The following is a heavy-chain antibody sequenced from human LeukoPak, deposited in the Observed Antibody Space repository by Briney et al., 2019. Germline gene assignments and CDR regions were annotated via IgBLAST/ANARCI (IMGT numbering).Heavy chain of an antibody. CDR3: ARDYGIYDFDY. Sequence: GRSLRLSCAASGFTLSSYGMHWVRQAPGKGLEWVAVIWYDGSNKYYADSVKGRFTISRDNSKNTLYLQMNSLRAEDTAVYYCARDYGIYDFDYWGHGTLVTVSS. CDR1: GFTLSSYG. J-gene: IGHJ4*01. CDR2: IWYDGSNK. D-gene: IGHD5-12*01. V-gene: IGHV3-33*01.